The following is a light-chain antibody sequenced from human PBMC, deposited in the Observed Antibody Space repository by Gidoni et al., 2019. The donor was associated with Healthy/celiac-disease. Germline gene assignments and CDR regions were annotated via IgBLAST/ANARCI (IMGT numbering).Light chain of an antibody. Sequence: EIVMTQSPATLSVSPGERATLSCRASQSVSSNLAWYQQKPGQAPRLLIYGASTRATGIPDRFSGSGSGTEFTLTISSLQSEDFAVYYCQQYNNWLLLTFGGGTKVEIK. CDR2: GAS. J-gene: IGKJ4*01. V-gene: IGKV3-15*01. CDR1: QSVSSN. CDR3: QQYNNWLLLT.